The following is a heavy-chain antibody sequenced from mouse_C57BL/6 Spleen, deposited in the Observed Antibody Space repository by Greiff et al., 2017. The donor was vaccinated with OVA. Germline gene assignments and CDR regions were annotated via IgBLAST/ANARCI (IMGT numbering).Heavy chain of an antibody. CDR2: IYPGDGDT. CDR1: GYTFSSSW. Sequence: VKLMESGPELVKPGASVKISCKASGYTFSSSWMNWVKQRPGKGLEWIGRIYPGDGDTNYNGKFKGKATLTADKSSSTAYMQLSSLTSEDSAVYFCARWDDYGDAMDYWGQGTSVTVSS. D-gene: IGHD2-4*01. J-gene: IGHJ4*01. CDR3: ARWDDYGDAMDY. V-gene: IGHV1-82*01.